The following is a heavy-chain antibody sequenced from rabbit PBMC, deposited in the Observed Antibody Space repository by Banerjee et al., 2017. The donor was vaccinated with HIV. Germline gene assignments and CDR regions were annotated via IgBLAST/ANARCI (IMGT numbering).Heavy chain of an antibody. CDR1: GFTLSNYY. J-gene: IGHJ4*01. CDR3: ARDPLSYSDAGYAL. CDR2: IYTGDGST. Sequence: EESGGDLVKPGASLTLTCTASGFTLSNYYMCWVRQAPGKGLEWIGCIYTGDGSTYYASWAKGRFTISRSTSLNTVTLQMTSLTAADTATYFCARDPLSYSDAGYALWGPGTLVTVS. V-gene: IGHV1S47*01. D-gene: IGHD6-1*01.